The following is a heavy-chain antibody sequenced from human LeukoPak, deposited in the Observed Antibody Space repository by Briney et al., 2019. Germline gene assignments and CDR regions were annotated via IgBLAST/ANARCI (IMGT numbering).Heavy chain of an antibody. J-gene: IGHJ5*02. CDR1: GGTFSSYA. CDR2: IIPIFGTA. V-gene: IGHV1-69*13. D-gene: IGHD6-19*01. Sequence: SVKVPCKASGGTFSSYAISWVRQAPGQGLEWMGGIIPIFGTANYAQKFQGRVTITADESTSTAYMELSSLRSEDTAVYYCARDIGVVAVAGTEINNWFDPWGQGTLVTVSS. CDR3: ARDIGVVAVAGTEINNWFDP.